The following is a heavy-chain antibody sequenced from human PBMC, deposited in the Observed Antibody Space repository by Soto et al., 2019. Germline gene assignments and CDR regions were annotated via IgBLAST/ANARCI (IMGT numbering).Heavy chain of an antibody. CDR1: GVDFRGSY. V-gene: IGHV3-11*01. CDR2: ISDTGRTI. J-gene: IGHJ5*02. Sequence: LRLSCVGSGVDFRGSYMNWIRQAPGKGLEWISYISDTGRTIHYADSVKGRFVISRDNSRDSLYLQMNDLRADDTAIYYCAGFKEGKIVGLRWLDPWGQGTRVTVSS. D-gene: IGHD3-16*02. CDR3: AGFKEGKIVGLRWLDP.